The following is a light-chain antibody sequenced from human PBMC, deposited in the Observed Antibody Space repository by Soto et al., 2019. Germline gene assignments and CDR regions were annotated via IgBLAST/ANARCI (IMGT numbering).Light chain of an antibody. CDR1: QSISSW. CDR3: QHYYTWPWT. V-gene: IGKV1-5*01. J-gene: IGKJ1*01. Sequence: DIQMTQSPSTLSASVGDRVTITCRASQSISSWLAWYQQKPGKAPKLLIYAASTLQSGVPSRFMGSGSGTEFTLTISSLQSEDFALYYCQHYYTWPWTFGQGTKVDI. CDR2: AAS.